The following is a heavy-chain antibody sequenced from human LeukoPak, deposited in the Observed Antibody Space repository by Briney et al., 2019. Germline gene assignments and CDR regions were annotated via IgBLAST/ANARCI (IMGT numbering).Heavy chain of an antibody. CDR1: GGSISSSSYY. Sequence: SETLSLTCTVSGGSISSSSYYWGWIRQPPGKGLEWIGSIYYSGSTYYNPSLESRVTISVDTSKNQFSLKLSSVTAADTAVYYCATTYSSSWFYWGQGTLVTVSS. V-gene: IGHV4-39*01. J-gene: IGHJ4*02. CDR3: ATTYSSSWFY. D-gene: IGHD6-13*01. CDR2: IYYSGST.